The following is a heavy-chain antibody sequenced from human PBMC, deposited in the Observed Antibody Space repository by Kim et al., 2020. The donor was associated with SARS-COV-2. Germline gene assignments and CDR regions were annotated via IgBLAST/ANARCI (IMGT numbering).Heavy chain of an antibody. Sequence: SETLSLTCTVSGGSISSGGYYWSWIRQHPGKGLEWIGYIYYSGSTYYNPSLKSRVTISVDTSKNQFSLKLSSVTAADTAVYYCARTTYYYDSTLPLDIWGQGTMVTVSS. CDR2: IYYSGST. CDR3: ARTTYYYDSTLPLDI. J-gene: IGHJ3*02. CDR1: GGSISSGGYY. D-gene: IGHD3-22*01. V-gene: IGHV4-31*03.